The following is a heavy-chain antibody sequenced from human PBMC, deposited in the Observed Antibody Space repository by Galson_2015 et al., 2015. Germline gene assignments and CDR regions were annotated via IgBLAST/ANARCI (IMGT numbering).Heavy chain of an antibody. CDR2: ISGSGGST. CDR1: GFTFSSYA. Sequence: SLRLSCAASGFTFSSYAMSWVRQAPGKGLEWVSAISGSGGSTYYADSVKGRFTISRDNSKNTLYLQMNSLRAEDTAVYYCATDYTVTTHGHAFDIWGQGTMVTVSS. V-gene: IGHV3-23*01. D-gene: IGHD4-17*01. J-gene: IGHJ3*02. CDR3: ATDYTVTTHGHAFDI.